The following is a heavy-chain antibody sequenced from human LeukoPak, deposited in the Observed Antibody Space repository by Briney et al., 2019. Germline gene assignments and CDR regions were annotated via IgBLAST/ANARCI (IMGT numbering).Heavy chain of an antibody. J-gene: IGHJ6*03. CDR1: GGSFSGYY. CDR2: INHSGST. Sequence: SETLSLTCAVYGGSFSGYYWSWLRQPPGKGLEWIGEINHSGSTNYNPSLKSRVTISVDTSKNQFSLKLSSVTAADTAVYYCARGGPVGASQYYYMDVWGKGTTVTVSS. CDR3: ARGGPVGASQYYYMDV. D-gene: IGHD1-26*01. V-gene: IGHV4-34*01.